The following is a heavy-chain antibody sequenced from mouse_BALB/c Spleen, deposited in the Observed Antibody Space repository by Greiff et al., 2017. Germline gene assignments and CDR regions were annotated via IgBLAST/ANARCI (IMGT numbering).Heavy chain of an antibody. CDR1: GYSITSGYY. CDR3: ARDRGLGQRDYAMDY. V-gene: IGHV3-6*02. Sequence: EVKLQESGPGLVKPSQSLSLTCSVTGYSITSGYYWNWIRQFPGNKLEWMGYISYDGSNNYNPSLKNRISITRDTSKNQFFLKLNSVTTEDTATYYCARDRGLGQRDYAMDYWGQGTSVTVSS. CDR2: ISYDGSN. J-gene: IGHJ4*01. D-gene: IGHD4-1*01.